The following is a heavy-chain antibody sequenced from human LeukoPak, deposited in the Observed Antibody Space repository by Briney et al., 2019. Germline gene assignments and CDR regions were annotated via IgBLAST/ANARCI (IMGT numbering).Heavy chain of an antibody. D-gene: IGHD6-13*01. CDR2: IWADGNKK. J-gene: IGHJ4*02. V-gene: IGHV3-33*08. CDR3: ARDLVLAAGTSKY. Sequence: GGSLRLSCVVSGFTGSSNYMSWVRQAPGKGLEWVAIIWADGNKKYYADFVKGRFTISRDNSQNMLYLQMNSLRAEDTAVYYCARDLVLAAGTSKYWGQGTLVTVSS. CDR1: GFTGSSNY.